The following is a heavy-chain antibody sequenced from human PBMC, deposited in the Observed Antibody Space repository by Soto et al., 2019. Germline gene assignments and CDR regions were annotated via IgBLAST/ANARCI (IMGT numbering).Heavy chain of an antibody. Sequence: PLWSLRLSCAPSGFTFSIYAMSWVRQAPVKVVEGVSPISGSGGITYYADSVKCRFTISRDNSKNTLYLQMNSLRDEDTDVSYCAEDRVDGTLSILCSNYGMDVWGQGTPVTVSS. V-gene: IGHV3-23*01. CDR1: GFTFSIYA. CDR2: ISGSGGIT. J-gene: IGHJ6*02. D-gene: IGHD6-19*01. CDR3: AEDRVDGTLSILCSNYGMDV.